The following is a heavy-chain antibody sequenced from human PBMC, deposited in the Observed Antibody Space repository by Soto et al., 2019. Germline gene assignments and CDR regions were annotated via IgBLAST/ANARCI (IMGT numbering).Heavy chain of an antibody. CDR2: ITTGGVRT. J-gene: IGHJ4*02. D-gene: IGHD3-10*01. Sequence: EVELLESGGGLIQPGGSLRLSCAASGFTFSTYDMSWVRQAPGKGLEWVSSITTGGVRTYYADSVKGRFTISRDNSKNTLSLQMNSLRAEDTALYYCTIYRGEGVSGYFGSASPGYWCQGTRVTVSS. CDR1: GFTFSTYD. CDR3: TIYRGEGVSGYFGSASPGY. V-gene: IGHV3-23*01.